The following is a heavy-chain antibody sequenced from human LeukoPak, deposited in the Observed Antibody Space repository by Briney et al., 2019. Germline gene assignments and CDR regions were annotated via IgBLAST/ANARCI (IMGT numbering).Heavy chain of an antibody. Sequence: GGSLRLSCAASGFTFSGNYMSWVRQAPGKGLEWVSVIYSDGSTYYEDSVKGRFTISRDNSKNTLYLQMNSLRAEDTAVYYCARYDYGDSYFDYWGQGTLVTVSS. CDR3: ARYDYGDSYFDY. CDR1: GFTFSGNY. J-gene: IGHJ4*02. V-gene: IGHV3-53*01. CDR2: IYSDGST. D-gene: IGHD4-17*01.